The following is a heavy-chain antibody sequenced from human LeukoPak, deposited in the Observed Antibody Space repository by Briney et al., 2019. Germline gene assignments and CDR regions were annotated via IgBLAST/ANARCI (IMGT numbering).Heavy chain of an antibody. CDR3: ARAPLSGNSYSGSYYPDY. CDR1: GFTFSSYS. J-gene: IGHJ4*02. V-gene: IGHV3-21*01. D-gene: IGHD1-26*01. CDR2: IGSSSGYI. Sequence: GGSLRLSCAASGFTFSSYSIKWVRQAPGKGLEWVSSIGSSSGYIYYADSVKGRFTISRDDAKNSLYLQMNSLRAEDTAVYYCARAPLSGNSYSGSYYPDYWGQGTLVTVSS.